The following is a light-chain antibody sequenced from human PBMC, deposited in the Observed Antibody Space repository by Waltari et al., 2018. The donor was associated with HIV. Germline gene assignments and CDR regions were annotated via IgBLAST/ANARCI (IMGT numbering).Light chain of an antibody. V-gene: IGLV1-47*01. CDR3: AAWDDSLSGWV. Sequence: QSVLTQPPSASGTPGQRVTISCSGSSSTIGSNYVYWYPQLPGTAPKLLIYRNNQRPSGGPERFSGSKSGTSASLAISGLRSEDEADYYCAAWDDSLSGWVFGGGTKLTVL. CDR2: RNN. J-gene: IGLJ3*02. CDR1: SSTIGSNY.